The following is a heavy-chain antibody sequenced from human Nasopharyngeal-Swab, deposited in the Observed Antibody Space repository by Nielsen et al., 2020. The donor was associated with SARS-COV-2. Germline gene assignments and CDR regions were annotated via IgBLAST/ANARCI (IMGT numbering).Heavy chain of an antibody. Sequence: WVRQAPGQGLEWMGWMNPNSGNTGYAQKFQGRVTVTRNTSISTAYMELSSLRSEDTAVYYCARALTVDTAMVIYYYYYYGMDVWGQGTTVTVSS. CDR2: MNPNSGNT. V-gene: IGHV1-8*01. CDR3: ARALTVDTAMVIYYYYYYGMDV. J-gene: IGHJ6*02. D-gene: IGHD5-18*01.